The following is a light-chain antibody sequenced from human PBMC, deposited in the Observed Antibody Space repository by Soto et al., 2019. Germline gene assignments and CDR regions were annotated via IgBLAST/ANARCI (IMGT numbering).Light chain of an antibody. CDR2: VAS. CDR1: QSVSSTY. V-gene: IGKV3-15*01. J-gene: IGKJ4*01. Sequence: EIVLTQSPGTLSLSPGERATLSCRVSQSVSSTYLAWYQQKPGQAPRLLIYVASTRATGIPARFSGSGSGTEFTLTISSLQSEDFAVYYCQQYNVWPLTFGGGTKVEFK. CDR3: QQYNVWPLT.